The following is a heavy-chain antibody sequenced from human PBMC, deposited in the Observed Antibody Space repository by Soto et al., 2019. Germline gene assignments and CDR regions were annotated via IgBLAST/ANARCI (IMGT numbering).Heavy chain of an antibody. Sequence: GGSLRLSCAASGFTFSSYAMHWVRQAPGKGLEWVAVISYDGSNKYYADSVKGRFTISRDNSKNTLYLQMNSLRAEDTAVYYCAREPTSSGWYDQYFQHWGQGTLVTVSS. J-gene: IGHJ1*01. CDR1: GFTFSSYA. D-gene: IGHD6-19*01. CDR2: ISYDGSNK. V-gene: IGHV3-30-3*01. CDR3: AREPTSSGWYDQYFQH.